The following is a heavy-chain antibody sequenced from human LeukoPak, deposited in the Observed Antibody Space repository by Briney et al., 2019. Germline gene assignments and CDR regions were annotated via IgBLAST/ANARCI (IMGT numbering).Heavy chain of an antibody. D-gene: IGHD6-19*01. CDR3: ARDEAVAGTHAFDI. J-gene: IGHJ3*02. V-gene: IGHV1-18*01. CDR2: ISAYNGNT. Sequence: ASVKVSCKASGYTFTSYGISWVRQARGQGLEWMGWISAYNGNTNYAQKLQGRVTMTTDTSTSTAYMELRSLRSDDTAVYYCARDEAVAGTHAFDIWGQGTMVTVSS. CDR1: GYTFTSYG.